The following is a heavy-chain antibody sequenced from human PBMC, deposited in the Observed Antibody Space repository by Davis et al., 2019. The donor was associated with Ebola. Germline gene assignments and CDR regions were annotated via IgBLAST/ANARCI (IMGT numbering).Heavy chain of an antibody. CDR2: ISGSGGST. D-gene: IGHD3-10*01. V-gene: IGHV3-23*01. CDR1: GFTFSSYA. CDR3: ARNKLGVIGFDV. Sequence: GESLKISCAASGFTFSSYAMSWVRQAPGKGLEWVSCISGSGGSTEYADSAKGRLTISRDNARNSLYLQINSLSAEDTAVYYCARNKLGVIGFDVWGQGTMVTVSS. J-gene: IGHJ3*01.